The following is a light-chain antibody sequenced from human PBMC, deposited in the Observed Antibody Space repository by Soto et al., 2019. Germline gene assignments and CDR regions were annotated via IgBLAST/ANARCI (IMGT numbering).Light chain of an antibody. J-gene: IGLJ2*01. CDR2: LNSDGSH. Sequence: QPVLTQSPSASASLGASVKFTCTLSSEHSSYAIAWHQQQPEKGPRYLMKLNSDGSHNKGDGIPDRLSGSSSGAERYLTISSLQSEDEADYYCQTWGTGIVVFGGGTKVTVL. CDR3: QTWGTGIVV. CDR1: SEHSSYA. V-gene: IGLV4-69*01.